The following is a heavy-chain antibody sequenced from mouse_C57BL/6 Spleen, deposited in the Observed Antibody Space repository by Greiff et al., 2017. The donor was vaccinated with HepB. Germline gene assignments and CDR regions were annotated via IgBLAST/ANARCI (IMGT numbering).Heavy chain of an antibody. CDR2: IYPGSGNT. CDR1: GYSFTSYY. CDR3: ARWSNCYLDY. V-gene: IGHV1-66*01. Sequence: VQLQQSGPELVKPGASVKISCKASGYSFTSYYIHWVKQRPGQGLEWIGWIYPGSGNTKYNEKFKGKATLTADTSSSTAYMQLSSLTSEDSAVYYCARWSNCYLDYGGQGTTLTVSS. D-gene: IGHD4-1*01. J-gene: IGHJ2*01.